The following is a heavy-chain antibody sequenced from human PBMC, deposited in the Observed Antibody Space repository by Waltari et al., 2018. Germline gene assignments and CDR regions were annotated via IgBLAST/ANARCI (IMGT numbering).Heavy chain of an antibody. Sequence: QVQLQESGPGLVKPSETLSLTCAVSGYSISSGYYWGWIRPPPGKGLEWFGSIYHSGSTYYNPSLKSRVTISVDTSKNQFSLKLSSVTAADTAVYYCARVSLYCSGGSCQDYWGQGTLVTVSS. CDR2: IYHSGST. D-gene: IGHD2-15*01. CDR1: GYSISSGYY. J-gene: IGHJ4*02. CDR3: ARVSLYCSGGSCQDY. V-gene: IGHV4-38-2*01.